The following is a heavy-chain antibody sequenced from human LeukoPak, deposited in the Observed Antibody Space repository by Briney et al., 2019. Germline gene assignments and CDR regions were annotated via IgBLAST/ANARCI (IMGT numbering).Heavy chain of an antibody. CDR3: ARQYSSGWYSVDV. D-gene: IGHD6-19*01. Sequence: SSETLSLTCTVSGGSISSYYWSWSRQPPGKGLEWIGYIYYSGSTNYNPSLKSRVTISVDTSKNQFSLKLSSVTAADTAVYYCARQYSSGWYSVDVWGKGTTVTISS. V-gene: IGHV4-59*01. CDR2: IYYSGST. J-gene: IGHJ6*04. CDR1: GGSISSYY.